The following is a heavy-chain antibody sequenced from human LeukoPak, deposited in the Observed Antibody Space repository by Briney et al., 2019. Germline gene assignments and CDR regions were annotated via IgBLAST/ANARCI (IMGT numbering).Heavy chain of an antibody. V-gene: IGHV6-1*01. D-gene: IGHD5-18*01. CDR2: TYYKSKWSN. Sequence: SQTLSLTCAISGDSVSSNSAAWNWIRQSPSRGLEWLGRTYYKSKWSNNYAVSVKSRITINPDTSKNQFSLKLSSVTAADTAVYYCARVRGTIPGYSYGNWFDPWGQGTLVTVSS. J-gene: IGHJ5*02. CDR1: GDSVSSNSAA. CDR3: ARVRGTIPGYSYGNWFDP.